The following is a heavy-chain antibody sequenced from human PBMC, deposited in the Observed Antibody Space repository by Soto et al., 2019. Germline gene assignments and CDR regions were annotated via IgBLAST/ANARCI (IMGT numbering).Heavy chain of an antibody. CDR1: GDSMATGGHY. V-gene: IGHV4-31*03. Sequence: TLSLTCTVSGDSMATGGHYYNWIRQVPGKGLEWIGYVYYSGATHYIPSLRARATISRDTSKNQFSLRLISVTAADTALYYCARDKDLQPTVWGFWGQGIQVTGS. J-gene: IGHJ4*02. CDR3: ARDKDLQPTVWGF. CDR2: VYYSGAT. D-gene: IGHD3-16*01.